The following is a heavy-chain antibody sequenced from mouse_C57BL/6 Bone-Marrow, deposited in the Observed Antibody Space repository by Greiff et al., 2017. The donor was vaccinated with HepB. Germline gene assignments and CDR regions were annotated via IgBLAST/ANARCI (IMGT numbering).Heavy chain of an antibody. J-gene: IGHJ3*01. CDR2: IYPRSGNT. D-gene: IGHD2-10*01. V-gene: IGHV1-81*01. Sequence: LVESGAELARPGASVKLSCKASGYTFTSYGISWVKQRTGQGLEWIGEIYPRSGNTYYNEKFKGKATLTADKSSSTAYMEIRSLTAEDSAVYFCARAYYDNGWFAYGGQGTLVTVSA. CDR1: GYTFTSYG. CDR3: ARAYYDNGWFAY.